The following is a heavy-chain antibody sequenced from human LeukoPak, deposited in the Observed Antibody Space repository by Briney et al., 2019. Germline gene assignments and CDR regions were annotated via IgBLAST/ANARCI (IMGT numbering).Heavy chain of an antibody. V-gene: IGHV1-18*01. Sequence: ASVKDSCKASGYTFTSYGISWVRQAPGQGLDWMGWISAYNCNTNYAQKLQGRVTMTTDTSTNTAYMELRSLRSDDTAVYYCARDPGMVTAPYFYGMDVWGQGTTVTVSS. CDR3: ARDPGMVTAPYFYGMDV. CDR2: ISAYNCNT. D-gene: IGHD4-23*01. J-gene: IGHJ6*02. CDR1: GYTFTSYG.